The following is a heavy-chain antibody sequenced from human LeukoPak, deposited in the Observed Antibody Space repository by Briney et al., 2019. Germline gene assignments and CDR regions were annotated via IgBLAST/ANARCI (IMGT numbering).Heavy chain of an antibody. CDR3: ARGQGTVTTH. CDR2: INHSGNA. J-gene: IGHJ4*02. CDR1: GGSFSGYY. D-gene: IGHD4-17*01. V-gene: IGHV4-34*01. Sequence: SETLSLTCAVSGGSFSGYYWTWIRQPPGKGLEWIGEINHSGNANYNPSLKSRVTISLDMPENHFSLKLTSVTAADTAVYYCARGQGTVTTHWGQGTLVTVSS.